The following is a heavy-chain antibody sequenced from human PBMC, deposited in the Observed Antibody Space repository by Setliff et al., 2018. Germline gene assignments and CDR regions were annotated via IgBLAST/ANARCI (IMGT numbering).Heavy chain of an antibody. V-gene: IGHV1-2*06. CDR1: GYPFTDYY. Sequence: WASVKVSCKTSGYPFTDYYIHWVRQAPGQGLEWMGRINPNSGATNFAQKFQGRVTMTRDTSISTAYMDLSRLRSDDTAVYYCARVALVVVIRNAFDIWGQGTMVTVSS. J-gene: IGHJ3*02. D-gene: IGHD2-21*01. CDR2: INPNSGAT. CDR3: ARVALVVVIRNAFDI.